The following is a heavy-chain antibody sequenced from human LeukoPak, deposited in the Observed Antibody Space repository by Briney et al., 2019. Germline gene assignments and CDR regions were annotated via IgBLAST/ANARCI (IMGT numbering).Heavy chain of an antibody. CDR1: GFTFSSYW. D-gene: IGHD6-19*01. V-gene: IGHV3-7*03. Sequence: GGSLRLSCAASGFTFSSYWMSWVRQAPGKGLEWVANIKQDGSEKYYVDSVKGRFTISRDNAKNSLYLQMNSLRVEDTAVYYCAKDSVAGNGKYDAFDIWGQGTMVAVS. CDR3: AKDSVAGNGKYDAFDI. J-gene: IGHJ3*02. CDR2: IKQDGSEK.